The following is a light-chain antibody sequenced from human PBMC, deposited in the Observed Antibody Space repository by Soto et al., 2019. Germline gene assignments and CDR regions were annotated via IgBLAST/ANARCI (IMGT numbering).Light chain of an antibody. J-gene: IGKJ1*01. CDR1: QSIDSW. V-gene: IGKV1-5*03. CDR2: MAS. Sequence: DIQMTQSPSTLSASVGDRVTITCRASQSIDSWLAWYQQKPGKAPKLLIYMASSLESGVPSRFSGSGSGTEFTLTISRLQPDDFATYYCQQYRSYWTFGQGTKVEIK. CDR3: QQYRSYWT.